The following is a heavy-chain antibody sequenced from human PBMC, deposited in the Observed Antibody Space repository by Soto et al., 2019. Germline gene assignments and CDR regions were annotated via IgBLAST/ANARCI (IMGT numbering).Heavy chain of an antibody. CDR3: ARRRYDYYYYYGMDV. V-gene: IGHV3-74*01. D-gene: IGHD1-1*01. CDR2: INSDGSST. J-gene: IGHJ6*02. CDR1: GFTFSSYW. Sequence: PGGSLRLSCAASGFTFSSYWMHWVRQAPGKGLVWVSRINSDGSSTNYADPVKGRFTISRDNDKNTLYLQMNSLRAEDTAVYYCARRRYDYYYYYGMDVWGQGTTVTVSS.